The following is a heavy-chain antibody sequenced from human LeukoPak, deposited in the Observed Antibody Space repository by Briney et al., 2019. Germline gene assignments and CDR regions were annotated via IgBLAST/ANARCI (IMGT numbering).Heavy chain of an antibody. V-gene: IGHV3-23*01. Sequence: TGGSLRLSCAASGFTFSSYAVSWVRQAPGKGLEWVSNISGSGGSTYSADSVKGRFTISRDNSKNTLYLQMNSVRAEDTALYYCAKDRSCTNDICHGDFDYWGQGTLVTVSS. CDR1: GFTFSSYA. J-gene: IGHJ4*02. D-gene: IGHD2-8*01. CDR2: ISGSGGST. CDR3: AKDRSCTNDICHGDFDY.